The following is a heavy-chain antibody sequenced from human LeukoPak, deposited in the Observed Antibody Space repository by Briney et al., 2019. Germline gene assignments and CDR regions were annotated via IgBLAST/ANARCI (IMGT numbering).Heavy chain of an antibody. Sequence: GGSLRLSCAASGFTVTNNYMGWVRQAPGKGLEWVSVIYSGGATYYADSVKGRVTISRDNSKNTVYLQMNSPRAEDTAVYYCARDHSSGYDPGLSFDYWGQGTLVTVSS. CDR2: IYSGGAT. V-gene: IGHV3-53*01. CDR3: ARDHSSGYDPGLSFDY. J-gene: IGHJ4*02. D-gene: IGHD5-12*01. CDR1: GFTVTNNY.